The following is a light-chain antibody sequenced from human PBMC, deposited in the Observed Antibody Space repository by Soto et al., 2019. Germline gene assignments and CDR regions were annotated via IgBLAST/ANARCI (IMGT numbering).Light chain of an antibody. CDR2: GAS. V-gene: IGKV3-15*01. Sequence: EIVLTQSPVTLSVSPGERATLSCTASQRIGSNLAWYQQKPGQAPRLLIYGASTRATGIPDTFSGTGSATAFTLTSSSLQSDDVAVYYCQQYYDWPQTFGQGTKVDIK. J-gene: IGKJ1*01. CDR3: QQYYDWPQT. CDR1: QRIGSN.